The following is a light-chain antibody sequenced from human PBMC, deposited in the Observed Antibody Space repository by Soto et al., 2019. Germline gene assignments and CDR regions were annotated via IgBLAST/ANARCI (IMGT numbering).Light chain of an antibody. CDR2: DAS. CDR1: QSISDW. Sequence: DIQMTQSPSTLSASVGDRVTITCRASQSISDWVAWYQQKPGEAPKLLIFDASSLKSGVPSRFSGSGSGTEFTLTISSLQSDDFATYYCQHYNSYSEAFGQGTKVELK. V-gene: IGKV1-5*01. CDR3: QHYNSYSEA. J-gene: IGKJ1*01.